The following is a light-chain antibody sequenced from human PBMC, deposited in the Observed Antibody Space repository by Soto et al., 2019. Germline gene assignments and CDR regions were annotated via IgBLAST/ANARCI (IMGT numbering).Light chain of an antibody. CDR1: QSVSSSY. V-gene: IGKV3-20*01. CDR3: QQYGSSPKGA. CDR2: GAS. Sequence: EIGLTQSPGTLSLSPGERATLACRASQSVSSSYLAWYQQKPGQAPRLLIYGASSRATGIPDRFSGSGSGTYFTLTISRLEPEDFAVYYCQQYGSSPKGAFGQGTKVEIK. J-gene: IGKJ1*01.